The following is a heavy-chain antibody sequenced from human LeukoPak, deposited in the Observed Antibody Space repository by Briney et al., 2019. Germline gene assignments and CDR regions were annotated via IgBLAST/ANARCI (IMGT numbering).Heavy chain of an antibody. V-gene: IGHV1-18*01. CDR3: ARDPSNTSGRYIYFDY. Sequence: ASVKVSCKASGYAFTRYGFSWVRQAPGQGLEWMGWISAFNGDTNYAQKFKGRVTMTTDTSTRTAYMELRSLRSDYTAVYYCARDPSNTSGRYIYFDYWGQGTLVTVSS. D-gene: IGHD6-19*01. J-gene: IGHJ4*02. CDR1: GYAFTRYG. CDR2: ISAFNGDT.